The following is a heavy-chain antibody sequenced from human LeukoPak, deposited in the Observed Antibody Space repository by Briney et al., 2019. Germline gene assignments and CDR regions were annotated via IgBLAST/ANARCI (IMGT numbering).Heavy chain of an antibody. CDR3: AREPGYSSGWYGRFDY. Sequence: ASVKVSCKASGYTFTSYSISWVRQAPGQGLEWMGWISAYNGNTNYAQKLQGRVTMTTDTSTSTAYMELRSLRSDDTAVYYCAREPGYSSGWYGRFDYWGQGTLVTVSS. D-gene: IGHD6-19*01. CDR2: ISAYNGNT. V-gene: IGHV1-18*01. J-gene: IGHJ4*02. CDR1: GYTFTSYS.